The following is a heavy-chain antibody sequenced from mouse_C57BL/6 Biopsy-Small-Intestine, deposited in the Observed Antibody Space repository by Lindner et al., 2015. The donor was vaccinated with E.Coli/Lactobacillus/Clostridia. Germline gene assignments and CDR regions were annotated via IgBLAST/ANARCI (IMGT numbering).Heavy chain of an antibody. J-gene: IGHJ1*03. CDR3: ARSIYGWDWYFDV. CDR2: INPNNGGT. V-gene: IGHV1-22*01. Sequence: VQLQESGPELVKPGASVKMSCKASGYTFTDYNMHWVKQSHGKSLEWIGYINPNNGGTSYNQKFKGKATLTVNKSSSTAYMQLSSLTTEDSAIYYCARSIYGWDWYFDVWGTGTTVTVSS. CDR1: GYTFTDYN. D-gene: IGHD1-2*01.